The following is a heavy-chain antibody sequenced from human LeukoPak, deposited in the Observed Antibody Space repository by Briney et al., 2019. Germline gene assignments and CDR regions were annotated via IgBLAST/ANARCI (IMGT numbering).Heavy chain of an antibody. D-gene: IGHD1-26*01. CDR2: ISGSGGST. CDR3: AKLTVGATELDY. J-gene: IGHJ4*02. CDR1: GFTFSSYA. Sequence: EGSLRLSCAASGFTFSSYAMSWVRQAPGKGLEWVSAISGSGGSTYYADSVKGRFTISRDNSKNTLYLQMNSLRAEDTAVYYCAKLTVGATELDYWGQGTLVTVSS. V-gene: IGHV3-23*01.